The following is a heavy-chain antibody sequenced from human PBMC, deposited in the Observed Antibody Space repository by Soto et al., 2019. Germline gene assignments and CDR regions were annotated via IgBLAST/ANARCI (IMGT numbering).Heavy chain of an antibody. J-gene: IGHJ4*02. CDR1: GFTVSSNY. V-gene: IGHV3-66*01. Sequence: EVQLVESGGGLVQPGGSLRLSCAASGFTVSSNYMSWVRQAPGTGLEWVSVIYSGGSTYYADSMKGRFTISRDNSKNTVYLQMNSLRAEDTAVYYCARDYYGDYYFDYWGQGALVTVSS. D-gene: IGHD4-17*01. CDR2: IYSGGST. CDR3: ARDYYGDYYFDY.